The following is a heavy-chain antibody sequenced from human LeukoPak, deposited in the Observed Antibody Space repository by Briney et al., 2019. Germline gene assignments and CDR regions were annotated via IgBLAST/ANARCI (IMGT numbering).Heavy chain of an antibody. J-gene: IGHJ2*01. Sequence: GGPLRLSCAASGFTVSTNYMNWVRQAPGKRLEWISILYSGSDTYYADSVKGRFTISRDSSKNILSLQMNNLRAEDTAVYYCARVGDHFHWYLDLWGRGTLVTVSS. V-gene: IGHV3-53*01. CDR2: LYSGSDT. D-gene: IGHD3-10*01. CDR1: GFTVSTNY. CDR3: ARVGDHFHWYLDL.